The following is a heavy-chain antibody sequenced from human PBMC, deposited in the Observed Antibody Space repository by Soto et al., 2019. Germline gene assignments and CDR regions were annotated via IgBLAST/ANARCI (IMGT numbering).Heavy chain of an antibody. J-gene: IGHJ6*02. CDR2: ISYDGSNK. D-gene: IGHD2-2*01. CDR3: ARDHSIVVVPAARQYYYYGMDV. Sequence: LRLSCAASGFTFSSYAMHWVRQAPGKGLEWVAVISYDGSNKYYADSVKGRFTISRDNSKNTLYLQMNSLRAEDTAVYYCARDHSIVVVPAARQYYYYGMDVWGQGTTVTVSS. V-gene: IGHV3-30-3*01. CDR1: GFTFSSYA.